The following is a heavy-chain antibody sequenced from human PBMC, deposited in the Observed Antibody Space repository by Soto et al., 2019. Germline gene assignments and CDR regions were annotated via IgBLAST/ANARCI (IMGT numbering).Heavy chain of an antibody. CDR1: GFTFSTYA. J-gene: IGHJ4*02. CDR2: ISASGGST. D-gene: IGHD3-22*01. V-gene: IGHV3-23*01. Sequence: GGSLRLSCAASGFTFSTYAMTWVRQAPGKGLEWVSAISASGGSTYYADSVKGRFTISRDNSKNTLYLQMNSLRAEDTAVYYCAGSGYYPNYFDYWGQGTLVTVSS. CDR3: AGSGYYPNYFDY.